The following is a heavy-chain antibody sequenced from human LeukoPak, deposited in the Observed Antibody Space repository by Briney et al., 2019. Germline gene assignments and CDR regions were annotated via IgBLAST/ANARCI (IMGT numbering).Heavy chain of an antibody. D-gene: IGHD1-26*01. CDR1: GYTFTSYG. Sequence: GASVKVSCKASGYTFTSYGINWVRQAPGQGLEWMGRISGDNGDTNYAQKLQGRVTMTTDTSTSTAYMELRSLRSDDTAIYYCARDNSVGDNAWWFDPWGQGTLVTVSS. CDR3: ARDNSVGDNAWWFDP. V-gene: IGHV1-18*01. J-gene: IGHJ5*02. CDR2: ISGDNGDT.